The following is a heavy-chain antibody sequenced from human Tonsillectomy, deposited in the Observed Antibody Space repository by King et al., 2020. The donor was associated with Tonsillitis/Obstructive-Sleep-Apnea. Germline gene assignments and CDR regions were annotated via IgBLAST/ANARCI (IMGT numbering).Heavy chain of an antibody. CDR2: IYPGDSDT. J-gene: IGHJ4*02. CDR3: ATTPGITIFGVVIPHFDY. Sequence: QLVQSGAEVKKPGESLKISCKGSGYSFTSYWIGWVRQMPGKGLEWMGIIYPGDSDTRYSPSFQGQVTISADKSISTAYLQWSSLKASDTAVYYCATTPGITIFGVVIPHFDYWGQGTLVTVSS. CDR1: GYSFTSYW. V-gene: IGHV5-51*03. D-gene: IGHD3-3*01.